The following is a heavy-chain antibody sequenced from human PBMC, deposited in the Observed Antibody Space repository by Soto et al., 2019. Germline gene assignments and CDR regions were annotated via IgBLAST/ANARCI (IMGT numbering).Heavy chain of an antibody. CDR3: AKVAVAYKGECVWFDL. J-gene: IGHJ5*02. CDR2: IGGRGSSA. D-gene: IGHD3-16*01. CDR1: GFTFKNFA. V-gene: IGHV3-23*01. Sequence: EVQLLESGGGLVQPGGSLRLSCAASGFTFKNFAVSWVRQAPGKGMEWVSAIGGRGSSANYADSVKGRFTVSRDVSKRPRYLQLSGLRVDDTVMYYCAKVAVAYKGECVWFDLWGQGTLVTVS.